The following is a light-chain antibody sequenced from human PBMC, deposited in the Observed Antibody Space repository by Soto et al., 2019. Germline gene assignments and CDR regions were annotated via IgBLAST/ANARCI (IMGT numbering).Light chain of an antibody. Sequence: SYELTQPPSVSVSPGQTARITCSGDALPKQYAYWYQQKPGQAPILLVNKDTERSSGIPERFAGSSSGTTATLTISGAQAEDEADYYCQSADITGTYYLFGTGTKLTVL. CDR1: ALPKQY. J-gene: IGLJ1*01. CDR2: KDT. V-gene: IGLV3-25*02. CDR3: QSADITGTYYL.